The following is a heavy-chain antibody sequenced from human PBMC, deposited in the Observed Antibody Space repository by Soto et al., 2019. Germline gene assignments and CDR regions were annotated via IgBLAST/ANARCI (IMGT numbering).Heavy chain of an antibody. V-gene: IGHV4-59*01. J-gene: IGHJ4*02. CDR1: GGSISSYY. CDR3: ARGYSGSYYYDSSGYPYYFDY. D-gene: IGHD3-22*01. CDR2: IYYSGST. Sequence: QVQLQESGPGLVKPSETLSLTCTVSGGSISSYYWSWIRQPPGKGLEWIGYIYYSGSTNYNPSLKSRVIISVDTSKNQFSLKLSSVTAADTAVYYCARGYSGSYYYDSSGYPYYFDYWGQGTLVTVSS.